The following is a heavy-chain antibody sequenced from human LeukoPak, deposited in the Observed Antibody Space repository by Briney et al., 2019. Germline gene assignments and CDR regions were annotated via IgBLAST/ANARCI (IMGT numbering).Heavy chain of an antibody. CDR3: AKAGVKGIGYSYGSFDY. CDR2: ISHDENKK. V-gene: IGHV3-30*18. J-gene: IGHJ4*02. CDR1: GFTFRNYG. Sequence: GGSLRLSCAASGFTFRNYGMHWVRRAPGKGLEWVTGISHDENKKYYADSVKGRFTISRDNAKNSLYLQMNSLRAEDTALYYCAKAGVKGIGYSYGSFDYWGQGTLVTVSS. D-gene: IGHD5-18*01.